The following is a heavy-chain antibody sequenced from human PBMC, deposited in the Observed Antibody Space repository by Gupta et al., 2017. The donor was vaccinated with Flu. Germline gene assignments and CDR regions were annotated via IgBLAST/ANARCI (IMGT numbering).Heavy chain of an antibody. CDR3: ARATLDYITMIVGSIDH. V-gene: IGHV3-33*01. CDR2: IWYDGSDK. CDR1: GFMFSNYG. D-gene: IGHD3-22*01. Sequence: QVQLVESGGGVVQPGRSLRLSCAASGFMFSNYGMHWVRQAPGKGLEWVAVIWYDGSDKYYADSVKGRFTISRDNSKNTLYLRMNSLRAADTAVYYCARATLDYITMIVGSIDHWGQGALVTVSS. J-gene: IGHJ4*02.